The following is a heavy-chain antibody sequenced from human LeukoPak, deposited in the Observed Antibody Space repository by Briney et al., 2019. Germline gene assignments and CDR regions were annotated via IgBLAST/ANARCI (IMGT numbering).Heavy chain of an antibody. V-gene: IGHV4-34*01. CDR3: ARGWDSSSYGGFDY. Sequence: SETLSLTCTVSGGSMSYYYWSWIRQPPGKGLEWIGGINHSGSTNYNPSLKSRVIISVDTSKNQFSLKLSSVTAADTAVYYCARGWDSSSYGGFDYWGQGTLVTVSS. J-gene: IGHJ4*02. CDR2: INHSGST. D-gene: IGHD6-6*01. CDR1: GGSMSYYY.